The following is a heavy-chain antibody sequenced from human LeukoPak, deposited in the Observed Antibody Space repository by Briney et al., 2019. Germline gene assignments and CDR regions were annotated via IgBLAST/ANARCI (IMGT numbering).Heavy chain of an antibody. CDR2: IWRASTNR. Sequence: RGSPRLSCAASGFIFSHHGMHWVRQAPGKGLEWVAVIWRASTNRFYADSVKGRFPISRDNSQNTVFLQMNSLRVNDTAIYYCARDAQRGFDYSNSLKNWGRGTLVTVSS. V-gene: IGHV3-33*01. D-gene: IGHD4-11*01. CDR3: ARDAQRGFDYSNSLKN. CDR1: GFIFSHHG. J-gene: IGHJ4*01.